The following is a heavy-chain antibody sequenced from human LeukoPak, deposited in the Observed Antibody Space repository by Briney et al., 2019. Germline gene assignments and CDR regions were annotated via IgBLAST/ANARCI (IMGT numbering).Heavy chain of an antibody. Sequence: GGSLRLSCAASGFTFSSYWMHWVRQAPGKGLEWVSYISSSGSTIYYADSVKGRFTISRDNAKNSLYLQMNSLRAEDTAVYYCARDSRVDAFDIWGQGTMVTVSS. V-gene: IGHV3-48*04. CDR1: GFTFSSYW. CDR2: ISSSGSTI. CDR3: ARDSRVDAFDI. J-gene: IGHJ3*02.